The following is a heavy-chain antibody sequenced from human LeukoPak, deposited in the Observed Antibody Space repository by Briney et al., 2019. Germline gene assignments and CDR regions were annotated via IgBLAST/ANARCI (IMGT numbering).Heavy chain of an antibody. CDR2: FDPEDGET. J-gene: IGHJ4*02. V-gene: IGHV1-24*01. D-gene: IGHD4-17*01. Sequence: ASVKVSCKASGGTFSSYAISWVRQAPGKGLEWMGGFDPEDGETIYAQKFQGRVTMTEDTSTDTAYMELSSLRSEDTAVYYCATDSHYGDFVDYWGQGTLVTVSS. CDR3: ATDSHYGDFVDY. CDR1: GGTFSSYA.